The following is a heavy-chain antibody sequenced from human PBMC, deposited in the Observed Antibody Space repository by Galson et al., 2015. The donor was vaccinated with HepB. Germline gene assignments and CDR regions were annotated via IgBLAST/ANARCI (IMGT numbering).Heavy chain of an antibody. J-gene: IGHJ4*02. CDR2: VRGSDTGT. CDR3: AKDSGFGGEDY. D-gene: IGHD3-16*01. Sequence: SLRLSCAASGFTFYVYTMNWVRQAPGKGLEWVSAVRGSDTGTFYADSVRGRFTISRDDSKNTVTLQLNNLRVEDTAIYYCAKDSGFGGEDYWGQGILVTVSS. CDR1: GFTFYVYT. V-gene: IGHV3-23*01.